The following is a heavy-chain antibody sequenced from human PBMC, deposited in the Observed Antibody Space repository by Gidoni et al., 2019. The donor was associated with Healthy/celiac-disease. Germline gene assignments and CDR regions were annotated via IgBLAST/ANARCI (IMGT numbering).Heavy chain of an antibody. D-gene: IGHD2-2*01. V-gene: IGHV3-23*01. J-gene: IGHJ6*03. CDR3: AKGGSLGYCSSTSCSVYGLDYYYMDV. CDR1: GVTFSSYA. Sequence: EVQLLESGGGLVQPGGSLILSWAASGVTFSSYAISCVRQAPGKGLECVSGISGSGGTTYYAASVKGRLTISRDNSKNTLYLQMNSLGAEDTAVYYCAKGGSLGYCSSTSCSVYGLDYYYMDVWGKGTTVTVSS. CDR2: ISGSGGTT.